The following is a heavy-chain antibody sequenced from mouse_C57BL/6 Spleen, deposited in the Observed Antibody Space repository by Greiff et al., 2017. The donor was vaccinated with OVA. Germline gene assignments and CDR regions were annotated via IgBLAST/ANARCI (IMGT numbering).Heavy chain of an antibody. CDR1: GYTFTDYN. CDR3: GSKGNYYAMDY. Sequence: EVQLQQSGPELVKPGASVKIPCKASGYTFTDYNMDWVKQSHGKSLEWIGDINPNNGGTIYNQKFKGKATLTVDKSSSTAYMQLRRLTSEDTSGYYCGSKGNYYAMDYWGQGTSVTVSS. J-gene: IGHJ4*01. V-gene: IGHV1-18*01. CDR2: INPNNGGT.